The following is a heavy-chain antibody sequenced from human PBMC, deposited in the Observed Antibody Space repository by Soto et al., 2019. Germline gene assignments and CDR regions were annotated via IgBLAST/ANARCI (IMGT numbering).Heavy chain of an antibody. Sequence: EVQLVESGGGLVKPAGSLRLSCAASGFTFSGYTMNWVRQAPGKGLEWVSSISGSSGFIYYKDSVKGRVTISRANARNALYLQMNSLRAEDTAVYYCARHGKPGVGEWYFDIWGQGALVTVSS. J-gene: IGHJ4*02. V-gene: IGHV3-21*01. CDR2: ISGSSGFI. CDR1: GFTFSGYT. CDR3: ARHGKPGVGEWYFDI. D-gene: IGHD3-10*01.